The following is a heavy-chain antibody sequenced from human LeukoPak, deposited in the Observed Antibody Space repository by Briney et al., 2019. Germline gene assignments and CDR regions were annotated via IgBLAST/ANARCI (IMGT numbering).Heavy chain of an antibody. CDR3: ARVTGVVVYHPVLWTNYYYGMDV. V-gene: IGHV3-7*01. J-gene: IGHJ6*02. CDR2: IKQDGSEK. Sequence: PGGSLRLSCAASGFTFSSYAMSWVRQAPGKGLEWVANIKQDGSEKYYVDSVKGRFTISRDNAKNSLYLQMNSLRAEDTAVYYCARVTGVVVYHPVLWTNYYYGMDVWGQGTTVTVSS. CDR1: GFTFSSYA. D-gene: IGHD2-15*01.